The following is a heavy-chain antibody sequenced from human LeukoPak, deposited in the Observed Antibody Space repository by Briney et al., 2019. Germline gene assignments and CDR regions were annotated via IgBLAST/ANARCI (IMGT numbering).Heavy chain of an antibody. CDR1: GGTFSSYA. CDR2: IIPIFGTA. J-gene: IGHJ3*02. CDR3: ARVGEGSSSWGYDAFDI. D-gene: IGHD6-13*01. V-gene: IGHV1-69*05. Sequence: SVKVSCKASGGTFSSYAISWVRPAPGQGLEWMGGIIPIFGTANYAQKFQGRVTITTDESTSTAYMELSSLRSEDTAVYYCARVGEGSSSWGYDAFDIWGQGTMVTVSS.